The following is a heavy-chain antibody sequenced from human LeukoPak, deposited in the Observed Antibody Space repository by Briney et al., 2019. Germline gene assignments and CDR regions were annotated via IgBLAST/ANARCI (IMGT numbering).Heavy chain of an antibody. CDR3: TRDVLTVIESPFSYYYYYMDV. V-gene: IGHV3-49*03. CDR2: IRSKAYGGTT. J-gene: IGHJ6*03. CDR1: GFTFGDYA. D-gene: IGHD2-21*01. Sequence: PGGSLRLSCTASGFTFGDYAMSWFRQAPGKGLEWVGFIRSKAYGGTTEYAASVKGRFTISRDDSKSIAYLQMNSLKTEDTAVYYCTRDVLTVIESPFSYYYYYMDVWGKGTTVTVSS.